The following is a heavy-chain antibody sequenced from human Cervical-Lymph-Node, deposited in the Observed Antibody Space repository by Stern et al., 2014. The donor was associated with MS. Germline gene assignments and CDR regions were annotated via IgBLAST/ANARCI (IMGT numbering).Heavy chain of an antibody. Sequence: VQLLESGGGLVQPGGSLRLSCEASGFTFRNFWMHWVRQVPGKGLVWVSRLDEGGDITTYADSVKGRFTISRDNARNTLYLHMNSLSVEDTAVYYCAMDVAGRYDYWGKGTLVTVSS. J-gene: IGHJ4*02. CDR3: AMDVAGRYDY. V-gene: IGHV3-74*03. CDR1: GFTFRNFW. CDR2: LDEGGDIT. D-gene: IGHD2-2*03.